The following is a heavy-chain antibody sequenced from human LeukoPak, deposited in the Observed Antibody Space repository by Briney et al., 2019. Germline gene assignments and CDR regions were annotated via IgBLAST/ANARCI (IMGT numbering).Heavy chain of an antibody. CDR1: GGTFSSYA. CDR2: IIPILGIA. V-gene: IGHV1-69*04. Sequence: GASVKVSCKASGGTFSSYAINWVRQAPGQGLELMGRIIPILGIANYAQKFQGRVTITADKSTSTAYMEVSSLRSEDTAVYYCARFPGDSYSSGESYWGQGTLVTVSS. D-gene: IGHD6-19*01. J-gene: IGHJ4*02. CDR3: ARFPGDSYSSGESY.